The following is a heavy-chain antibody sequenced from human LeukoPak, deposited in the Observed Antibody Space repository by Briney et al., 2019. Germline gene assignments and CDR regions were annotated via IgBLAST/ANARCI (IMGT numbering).Heavy chain of an antibody. J-gene: IGHJ4*02. CDR1: GVSITSGGSY. D-gene: IGHD3-10*01. CDR2: IYYRGST. CDR3: ARTSYSFDY. V-gene: IGHV4-31*03. Sequence: PSETLSLTCTVSGVSITSGGSYWSWIRQQPGKGLEWIGYIYYRGSTQYNPSLKSRVNISVDTPKNQFSLKVSSVTAEDTAVYYCARTSYSFDYWGQGTLVTVSS.